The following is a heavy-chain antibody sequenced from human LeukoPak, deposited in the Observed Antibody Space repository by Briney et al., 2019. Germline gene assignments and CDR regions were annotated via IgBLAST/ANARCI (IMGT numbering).Heavy chain of an antibody. D-gene: IGHD3-3*01. CDR1: GGTFSSYT. V-gene: IGHV1-69*02. CDR2: IIPILGIA. Sequence: SVKVSCKASGGTFSSYTISWVRQAPGQGLEWMGRIIPILGIANYARKFQGRVTITADKSTSTAYMELSSLRSEDTAVYYCARVVDFWSGRTPYYYYYMDVWGKGTTVTVSS. J-gene: IGHJ6*03. CDR3: ARVVDFWSGRTPYYYYYMDV.